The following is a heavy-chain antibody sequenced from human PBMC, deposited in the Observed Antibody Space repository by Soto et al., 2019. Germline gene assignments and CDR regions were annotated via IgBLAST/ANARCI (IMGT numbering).Heavy chain of an antibody. D-gene: IGHD6-25*01. CDR2: ITGSGGDT. Sequence: LRLSCAASGFTFNNYAMSWVRQAPGKGLEWVSAITGSGGDTYHADSVKGRFTISRDNSRNTLYLQMNSLRAEDTAVYYCAKGSASGSPYYFDYWGHGTLVTVSS. CDR3: AKGSASGSPYYFDY. CDR1: GFTFNNYA. V-gene: IGHV3-23*01. J-gene: IGHJ4*01.